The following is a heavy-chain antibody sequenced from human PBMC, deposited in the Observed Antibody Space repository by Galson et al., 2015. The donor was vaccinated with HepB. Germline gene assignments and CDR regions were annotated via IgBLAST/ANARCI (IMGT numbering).Heavy chain of an antibody. CDR2: ISASTGDT. CDR3: TRDSLGSTTYGLDP. D-gene: IGHD3-16*01. J-gene: IGHJ6*04. Sequence: SVKVSCKASGYTFNTYGISWVRQAPGLGLEWMGWISASTGDTNYAQKFQDRVTMTRDTSTNTAYMDLRSLTSDDTAIYYCTRDSLGSTTYGLDPWGEGTTVTVSS. CDR1: GYTFNTYG. V-gene: IGHV1-18*01.